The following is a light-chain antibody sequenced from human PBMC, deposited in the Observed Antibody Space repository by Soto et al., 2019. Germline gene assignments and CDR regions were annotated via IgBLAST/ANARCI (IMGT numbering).Light chain of an antibody. CDR1: NSDVGGYNY. CDR3: SSYTSRQTWV. J-gene: IGLJ3*02. CDR2: EVS. V-gene: IGLV2-14*01. Sequence: QSALAQPASVSGSPGQSITISCTGTNSDVGGYNYVSWYQQFPGKAPKLMIFEVSNRPAGVPNRFSGSKSGNTASLTISGLQADDEADYYCSSYTSRQTWVFGGGTKLTVL.